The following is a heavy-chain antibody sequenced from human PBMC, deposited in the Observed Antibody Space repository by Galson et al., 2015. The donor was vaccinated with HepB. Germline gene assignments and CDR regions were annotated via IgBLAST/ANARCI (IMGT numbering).Heavy chain of an antibody. CDR3: ARVGASYSSGWYPLDY. J-gene: IGHJ4*02. V-gene: IGHV1-3*01. Sequence: SVKVSCKASGYTFTSYAMHWVRQAPGQRLEWMGWINAGNGNTKYSQKFQGRVTITRDPSASTAYMELSSLRSEDTAVFYCARVGASYSSGWYPLDYWGQGTLVTVSS. CDR1: GYTFTSYA. D-gene: IGHD6-19*01. CDR2: INAGNGNT.